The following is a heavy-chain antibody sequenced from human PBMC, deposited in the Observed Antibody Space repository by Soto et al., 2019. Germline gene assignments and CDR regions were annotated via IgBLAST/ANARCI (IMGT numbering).Heavy chain of an antibody. CDR3: GHSLPGRGIDY. Sequence: QITLKESGPTLVKPTQTLTLTCTFSGFSLITSGVGVGWIRQPPGKALECLALIYWDDDKRYSPSLTKRLTINKDTSKNQVVLTMTNLDPVDTATYYCGHSLPGRGIDYWGQGTLVNVYS. D-gene: IGHD1-1*01. J-gene: IGHJ4*02. V-gene: IGHV2-5*02. CDR1: GFSLITSGVG. CDR2: IYWDDDK.